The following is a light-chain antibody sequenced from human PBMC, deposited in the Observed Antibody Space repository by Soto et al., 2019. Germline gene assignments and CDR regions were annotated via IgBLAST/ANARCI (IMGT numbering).Light chain of an antibody. Sequence: EIVMTQSPATLSVSPGERATLSSRASQSISTNLAWYQQKPGQAPRLLISGASTGATGIPARFSGSGSGTEFTLTISSLQPDDFASYYCQQYKDYSPTFGQGTKVDIK. CDR2: GAS. J-gene: IGKJ2*01. CDR1: QSISTN. V-gene: IGKV3-15*01. CDR3: QQYKDYSPT.